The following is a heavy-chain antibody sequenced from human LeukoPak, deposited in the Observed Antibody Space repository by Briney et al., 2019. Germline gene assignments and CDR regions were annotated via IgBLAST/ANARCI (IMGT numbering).Heavy chain of an antibody. V-gene: IGHV6-1*01. Sequence: SQLFSLTCAIFGNSVPSNSSAWNWIRQSPSRGLEWLGRTYSMSTGYNDYAVSVKSRLTINPDTSQNQFSLQLNSLTPADTTVYYCARFSSGYGVVDYWGQGTLVTVSS. CDR2: TYSMSTGYN. CDR1: GNSVPSNSSA. CDR3: ARFSSGYGVVDY. J-gene: IGHJ4*02. D-gene: IGHD3-22*01.